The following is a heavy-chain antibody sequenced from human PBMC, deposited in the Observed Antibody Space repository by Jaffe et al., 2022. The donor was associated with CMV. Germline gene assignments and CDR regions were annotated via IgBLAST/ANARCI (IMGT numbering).Heavy chain of an antibody. CDR1: GGSFSGYY. CDR2: INHSGST. Sequence: QVQLQQWGAGLLKPSETLSLTCAVYGGSFSGYYWSWIRQPPGKGLEWIGEINHSGSTNYNPSLKSRVTISVDTSKNQFSLKLSSVTAADTAVYYCARGSKVPHYDFWSGYYTTKTRIHYFDYWGQGTLVTVSS. J-gene: IGHJ4*02. CDR3: ARGSKVPHYDFWSGYYTTKTRIHYFDY. D-gene: IGHD3-3*01. V-gene: IGHV4-34*01.